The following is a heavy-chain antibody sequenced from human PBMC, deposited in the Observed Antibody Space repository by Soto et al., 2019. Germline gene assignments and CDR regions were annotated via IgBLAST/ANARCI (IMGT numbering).Heavy chain of an antibody. D-gene: IGHD3-3*01. J-gene: IGHJ5*02. Sequence: QVQLVQSGAEVKKPGSSVKVSCKASGGTFSSYAISWVRQAPGQGLEWMGGLIPIFGTANYAQKFQGRVTIPADEYTSTAYMELSSLRSEDTAVYYCARGRRITIFGVVTDNWFDPWGQGTLVTVSS. CDR3: ARGRRITIFGVVTDNWFDP. V-gene: IGHV1-69*01. CDR1: GGTFSSYA. CDR2: LIPIFGTA.